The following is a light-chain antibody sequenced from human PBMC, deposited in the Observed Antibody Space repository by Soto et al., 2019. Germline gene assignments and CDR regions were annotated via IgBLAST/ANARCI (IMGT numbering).Light chain of an antibody. J-gene: IGKJ1*01. CDR2: GAS. V-gene: IGKV3-15*01. CDR1: QSVNTN. CDR3: QHYKSWPPPWT. Sequence: EIVITQSPATPSVSPGERAALSCRASQSVNTNLAWYQQKPGQAPRVLIYGASTRATGIPARFSGSGSGTEFTLIISSLQSEDFAVYYCQHYKSWPPPWTFGQGTKVDIK.